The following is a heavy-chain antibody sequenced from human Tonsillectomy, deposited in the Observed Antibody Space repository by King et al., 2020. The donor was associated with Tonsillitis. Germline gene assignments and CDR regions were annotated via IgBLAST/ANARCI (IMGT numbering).Heavy chain of an antibody. CDR3: ARHPYYYDAYGAFDI. Sequence: DVQLVQSGAEVKKPGESLKISCKGSGYSFTNYWIGWVRQMPGKGLEWMGLMYPGDSDTRYSPSFQGQVTISADKSISTAYLQWSSLKASDTAMYYCARHPYYYDAYGAFDIWGQGTMVTVSS. J-gene: IGHJ3*02. D-gene: IGHD3-22*01. V-gene: IGHV5-51*01. CDR1: GYSFTNYW. CDR2: MYPGDSDT.